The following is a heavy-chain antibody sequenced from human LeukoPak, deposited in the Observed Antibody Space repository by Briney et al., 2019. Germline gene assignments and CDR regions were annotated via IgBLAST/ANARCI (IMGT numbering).Heavy chain of an antibody. V-gene: IGHV4-31*03. CDR2: IYYSGST. Sequence: SETLSLTCTVSGGSISSGGYYWSWIRQHPGKGLEWIGYIYYSGSTYYNPSLKSRVTISVDTSKNQFSLKLSSATAADTVVYYCARAPCRGSCYFDYWGQGTLVTVSS. D-gene: IGHD6-13*01. CDR3: ARAPCRGSCYFDY. CDR1: GGSISSGGYY. J-gene: IGHJ4*02.